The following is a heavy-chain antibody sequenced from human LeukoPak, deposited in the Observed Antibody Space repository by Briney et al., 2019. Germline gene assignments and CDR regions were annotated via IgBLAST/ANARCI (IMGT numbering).Heavy chain of an antibody. CDR2: IYRGGTT. J-gene: IGHJ4*02. CDR1: GFTVSSNY. D-gene: IGHD6-13*01. CDR3: AREAPYSSSWYYFAY. V-gene: IGHV3-66*01. Sequence: GGSLRLSYAASGFTVSSNYISWVRQASGKGLEWVSVIYRGGTTDYADSVKGRFTISRDNYKNTLFLQMNSLRAEDTAVYYCAREAPYSSSWYYFAYWGQGTLVTVSS.